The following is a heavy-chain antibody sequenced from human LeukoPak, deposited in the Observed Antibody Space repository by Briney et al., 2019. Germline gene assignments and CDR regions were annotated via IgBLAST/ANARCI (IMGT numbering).Heavy chain of an antibody. CDR1: GFTFSSYW. Sequence: GGSLRLSCAASGFTFSSYWMSWVRQAPGKGLEWVANIKQDGSEKYYVDSVKGRFTISRDNAKNSLYLQMNSLRAEDTAVYYCARDREVFAREYYYYMDVWGKGTTVTVSS. V-gene: IGHV3-7*01. J-gene: IGHJ6*03. CDR2: IKQDGSEK. CDR3: ARDREVFAREYYYYMDV.